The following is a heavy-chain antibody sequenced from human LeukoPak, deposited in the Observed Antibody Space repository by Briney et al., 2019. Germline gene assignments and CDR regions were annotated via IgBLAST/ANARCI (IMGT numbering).Heavy chain of an antibody. V-gene: IGHV3-23*01. J-gene: IGHJ5*02. CDR1: GFTFNSNG. CDR2: ISASGGST. D-gene: IGHD3-16*02. Sequence: GGSLRLSCAASGFTFNSNGMSWVRLAPGKGLEWVSVISASGGSTYYADSVKGRFTISRDNSKNTLYLQINSLRVEDTALYYCTKFSLRGTNSFDHWGQGTLVTVSS. CDR3: TKFSLRGTNSFDH.